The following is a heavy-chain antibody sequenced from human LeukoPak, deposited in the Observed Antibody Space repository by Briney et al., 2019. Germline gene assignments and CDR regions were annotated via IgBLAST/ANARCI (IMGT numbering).Heavy chain of an antibody. Sequence: GRSLRLSCAASGFTFSTYSIDWVRQAPGKGLEWVSYISSSSSNIYHADSVKGRFTISRDNAKNSLHLQMNSLRAEDTAVYYCARVGRSGWTVDYWGQGTLVTVSS. CDR3: ARVGRSGWTVDY. J-gene: IGHJ4*02. CDR1: GFTFSTYS. D-gene: IGHD6-19*01. V-gene: IGHV3-48*04. CDR2: ISSSSSNI.